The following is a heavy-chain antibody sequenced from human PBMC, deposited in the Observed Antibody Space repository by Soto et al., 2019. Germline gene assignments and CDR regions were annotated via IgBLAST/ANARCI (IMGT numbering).Heavy chain of an antibody. CDR3: TRGAGAPWVRFDS. CDR1: GYSITIGFY. J-gene: IGHJ4*02. V-gene: IGHV4-38-2*01. D-gene: IGHD3-22*01. CDR2: ISYRAKT. Sequence: SETLCITCGFSGYSITIGFYWGWFRQSPGKGLEWIGSISYRAKTFYNPSLASRLSIAVDTSMNQFSLRLTSVTAADTALYYCTRGAGAPWVRFDSWGQGTLVTVSS.